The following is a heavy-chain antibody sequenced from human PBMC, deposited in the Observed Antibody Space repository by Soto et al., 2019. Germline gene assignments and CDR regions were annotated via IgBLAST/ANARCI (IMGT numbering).Heavy chain of an antibody. D-gene: IGHD4-17*01. J-gene: IGHJ4*02. V-gene: IGHV1-18*01. CDR2: TSIYNGHT. Sequence: GPVKVSCKASGYAFTASRISRVIQPPGQGLEWMGWTSIYNGHTEYSPKFLGRVVMTTDTSADTAYLELKSLRPDDAALYYRARWDDYGASDQYHFDQWGQGTLVTVAS. CDR3: ARWDDYGASDQYHFDQ. CDR1: GYAFTASR.